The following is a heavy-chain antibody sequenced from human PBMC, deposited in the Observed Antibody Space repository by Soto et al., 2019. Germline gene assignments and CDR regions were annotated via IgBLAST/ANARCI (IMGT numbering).Heavy chain of an antibody. CDR3: AAGPSGYYEQSGNYYAEYFQH. V-gene: IGHV1-69*12. D-gene: IGHD3-22*01. J-gene: IGHJ1*01. Sequence: QVQLVQSGAEVKKPGSSVKVSCKASGGTFSNYAIAWVRQAPGQGLEWMGGLIPISGTTNYAQKFQGRVTITAHESTRTAYMEMRGLRPEDTAVSYCAAGPSGYYEQSGNYYAEYFQHWGQGTLVTVSS. CDR1: GGTFSNYA. CDR2: LIPISGTT.